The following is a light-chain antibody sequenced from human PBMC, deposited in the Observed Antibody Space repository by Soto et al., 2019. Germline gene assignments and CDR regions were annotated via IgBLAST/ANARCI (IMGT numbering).Light chain of an antibody. Sequence: EIVLTQSPGTLALSPGEGATLSCRASQSVSKYLAWYQQKPGQAPRLLIYGASSRATGIPDSFSGSGSGTDFTLSISRLDPEDVAVYYCQQYGGSPQAFRRRTKVELK. CDR3: QQYGGSPQA. V-gene: IGKV3-20*01. CDR1: QSVSKY. J-gene: IGKJ1*01. CDR2: GAS.